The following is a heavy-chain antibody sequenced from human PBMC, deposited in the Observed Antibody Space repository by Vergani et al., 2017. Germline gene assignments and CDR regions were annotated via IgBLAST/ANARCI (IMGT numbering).Heavy chain of an antibody. CDR3: ARGYCSGGSCYFDY. V-gene: IGHV4-4*07. J-gene: IGHJ4*02. Sequence: QVQLQESGPGLVKPSETLSLTCTVSGGSISSYYWSWIRQPAGKGLEWIGRIYTSGSTNYNPSLKSRVTMSVATSKNQFSLKLSSVTAADTAVYYWARGYCSGGSCYFDYWGQGTLVTVSS. D-gene: IGHD2-15*01. CDR1: GGSISSYY. CDR2: IYTSGST.